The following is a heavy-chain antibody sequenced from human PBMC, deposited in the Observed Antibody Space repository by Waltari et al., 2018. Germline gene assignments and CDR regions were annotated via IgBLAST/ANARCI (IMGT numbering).Heavy chain of an antibody. CDR1: GGSISSYY. V-gene: IGHV4-59*01. CDR3: ARDRLRGSYGLNFQH. D-gene: IGHD1-26*01. CDR2: IYYSGST. J-gene: IGHJ1*01. Sequence: QVQLQESGPGLVKPSETLSLTCTVSGGSISSYYWSWIRQPPGKGLEWIGYIYYSGSTNYNPSLKSRVTISVDTSKNQFSLKLSSVTAADTAVYYCARDRLRGSYGLNFQHWGQGTLVTVSS.